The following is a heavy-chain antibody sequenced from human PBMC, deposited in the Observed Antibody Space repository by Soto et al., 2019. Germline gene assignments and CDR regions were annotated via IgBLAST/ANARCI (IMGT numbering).Heavy chain of an antibody. V-gene: IGHV4-39*01. D-gene: IGHD2-15*01. CDR2: IYYSGNT. Sequence: SETLSLTCTVSGGSISSSSYYWGWIRQPPGKGLEWIGNIYYSGNTYYNPSLKSRVTISVDTAKNQFSLKLSSVTAADTAVYYCAVVVAATSNWFDPWGQGTLVTVSS. CDR1: GGSISSSSYY. J-gene: IGHJ5*02. CDR3: AVVVAATSNWFDP.